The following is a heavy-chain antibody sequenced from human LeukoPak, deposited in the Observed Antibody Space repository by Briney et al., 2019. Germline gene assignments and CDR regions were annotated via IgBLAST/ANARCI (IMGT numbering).Heavy chain of an antibody. CDR2: IYTSGST. CDR1: GDSISSGNYY. D-gene: IGHD3-3*01. Sequence: PSETLSLTCTVSGDSISSGNYYWSWIRQPAGKGLEWIRRIYTSGSTNYNPSVKSRVTVSVDTSKTQFSLELSSVTAADTAVYYCARVGLYDFWSGHHYYYYMDVWGKGTTVTVSS. CDR3: ARVGLYDFWSGHHYYYYMDV. V-gene: IGHV4-61*02. J-gene: IGHJ6*03.